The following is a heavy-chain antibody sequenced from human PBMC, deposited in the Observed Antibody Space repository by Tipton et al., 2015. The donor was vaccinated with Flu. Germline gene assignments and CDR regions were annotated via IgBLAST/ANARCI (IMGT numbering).Heavy chain of an antibody. Sequence: RSLRLSCAASGFTFSSYGMHWVRQAPGKGLEWVAVISYDGSNKYYADSVKGRFTISRDNSKNTLYLQMNSLRAEDTAVYYCAKEGGGYSHGTFLSNWGQGTLVTVSS. CDR1: GFTFSSYG. CDR2: ISYDGSNK. J-gene: IGHJ4*02. D-gene: IGHD5-18*01. CDR3: AKEGGGYSHGTFLSN. V-gene: IGHV3-30*18.